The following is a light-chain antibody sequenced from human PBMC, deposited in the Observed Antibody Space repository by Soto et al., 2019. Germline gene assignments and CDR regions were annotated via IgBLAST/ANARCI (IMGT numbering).Light chain of an antibody. CDR2: DAS. CDR3: QHYNNWPPYT. J-gene: IGKJ5*01. CDR1: QSVSSN. V-gene: IGKV3-15*01. Sequence: EIVMTQSPGTLAVSPGGTVTLSCSASQSVSSNLAWYQQKSGQAPRLLIYDASTRATGIPARFSGSGSGTEFTLIISSLQSEDSAVYYCQHYNNWPPYTFGQGTRLEI.